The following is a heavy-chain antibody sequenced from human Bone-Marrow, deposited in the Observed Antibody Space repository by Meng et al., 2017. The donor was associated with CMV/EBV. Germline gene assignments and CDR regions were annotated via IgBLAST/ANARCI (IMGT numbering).Heavy chain of an antibody. CDR2: LSASGSST. D-gene: IGHD3-22*01. V-gene: IGHV3-23*01. CDR1: GFPFSSYA. CDR3: AKVGDNYYDTGGFYDAADY. J-gene: IGHJ4*02. Sequence: GESLKISCAASGFPFSSYAMTWVRQAPGKGLEWVSALSASGSSTYYADSVKGRFTIYRDSSEKTLYLQMNSLRAEDTAVYYCAKVGDNYYDTGGFYDAADYWGQGTLVTVSS.